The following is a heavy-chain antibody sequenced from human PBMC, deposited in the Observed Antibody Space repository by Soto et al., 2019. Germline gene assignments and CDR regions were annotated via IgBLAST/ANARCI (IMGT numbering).Heavy chain of an antibody. CDR1: GFTFSSYP. CDR3: ARDLYRSSSNCYGSEFAY. V-gene: IGHV3-23*01. D-gene: IGHD3-10*01. CDR2: ISGSGGST. J-gene: IGHJ4*02. Sequence: GGSLRLSFAASGFTFSSYPMSWFRQAPGKGLEWVSAISGSGGSTYYADSVKGRFTISRDNSKNTLYLQMNSLRAEDTAVYYCARDLYRSSSNCYGSEFAYWGQGSLVSVSS.